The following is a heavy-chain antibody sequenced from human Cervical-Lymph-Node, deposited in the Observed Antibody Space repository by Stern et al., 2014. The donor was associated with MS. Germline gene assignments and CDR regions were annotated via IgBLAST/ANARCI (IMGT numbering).Heavy chain of an antibody. CDR1: GYTLTELS. V-gene: IGHV1-24*01. CDR2: FDPEDGET. J-gene: IGHJ6*02. Sequence: VQLVESGAEVKKPGASVKVSCKFSGYTLTELSMHWVRQAPGKGLEWMGGFDPEDGETIYAQKFQGRVTMTEDTSTDTAYMELSSLRSEDTAVYYCATDRDDFRSGYSAPTKGYGLDVWGQGTTVTVTS. D-gene: IGHD3-3*01. CDR3: ATDRDDFRSGYSAPTKGYGLDV.